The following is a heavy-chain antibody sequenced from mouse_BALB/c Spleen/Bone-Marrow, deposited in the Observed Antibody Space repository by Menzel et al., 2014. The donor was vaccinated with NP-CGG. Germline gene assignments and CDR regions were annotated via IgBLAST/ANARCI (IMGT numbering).Heavy chain of an antibody. CDR1: DYTFXSYW. J-gene: IGHJ4*01. D-gene: IGHD3-2*02. V-gene: IGHV1-74*01. Sequence: QVQLQQSGPGLVRPGASVKMSCKASDYTFXSYWMHWVKQRPGQGLEWIGMIDPSNSETRLNQKFKDKATLNVDKSSNTAYMHLSSLTSEDSAVYYCARTSQPRRAMDYWGQGSSVTVSS. CDR3: ARTSQPRRAMDY. CDR2: IDPSNSET.